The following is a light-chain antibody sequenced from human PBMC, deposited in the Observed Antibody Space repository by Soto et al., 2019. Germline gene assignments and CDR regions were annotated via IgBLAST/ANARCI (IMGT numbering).Light chain of an antibody. Sequence: DIALTQSPDSLSLSLGESATINCKSSQSVLYSCYNKSYLAWYQVKPGRPPKTLFSWASTREPGVPDRFSGSGSGTDFTLTISSLQAEDVAFYYCQQYYSTLITFGQGTRLEIK. CDR2: WAS. CDR3: QQYYSTLIT. CDR1: QSVLYSCYNKSY. V-gene: IGKV4-1*01. J-gene: IGKJ5*01.